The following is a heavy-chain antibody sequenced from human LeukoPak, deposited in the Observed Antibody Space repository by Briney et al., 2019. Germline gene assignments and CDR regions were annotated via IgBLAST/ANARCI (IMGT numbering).Heavy chain of an antibody. CDR1: GFTFDDYA. CDR3: ARSPPGDFWSGYNYYGMDV. J-gene: IGHJ6*02. V-gene: IGHV3-9*01. D-gene: IGHD3-3*01. CDR2: ISWNSGSI. Sequence: PGRSLRLSCAASGFTFDDYAMHWVRQAPGKGLEWVSGISWNSGSIGYADSVKGRFTISRDNAKNSLYLQMNSLRAEDTAVYYCARSPPGDFWSGYNYYGMDVWGQGTTVTVSS.